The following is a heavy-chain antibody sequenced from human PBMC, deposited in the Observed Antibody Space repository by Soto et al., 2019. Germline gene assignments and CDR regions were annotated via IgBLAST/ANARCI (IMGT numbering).Heavy chain of an antibody. CDR2: TYYRSKWYI. CDR1: GDSVSSDSAA. J-gene: IGHJ6*02. Sequence: SQTLSLTCAISGDSVSSDSAAWNWIRQSPSRGLEWLGRTYYRSKWYIEYAPSVKSRITINPDTSKNQLSLQLNSLTPEDTAVYYCARSRVFIAVAGMANYYYYYVMDVWGQGSTVTVSS. CDR3: ARSRVFIAVAGMANYYYYYVMDV. D-gene: IGHD6-19*01. V-gene: IGHV6-1*01.